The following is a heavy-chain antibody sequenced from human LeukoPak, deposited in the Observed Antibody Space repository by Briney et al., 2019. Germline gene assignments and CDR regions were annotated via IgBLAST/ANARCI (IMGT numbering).Heavy chain of an antibody. CDR1: GFTFSSYA. J-gene: IGHJ4*02. CDR3: ASSPLGITMIVVVLY. CDR2: IYYSGST. V-gene: IGHV4-38-2*01. Sequence: PGGSLRLSCAASGFTFSSYAMNWVRQPPGKGLEWIGSIYYSGSTHDNPSLKSRVTISVDTSKNQFSLKLSSVTAADTAVYYCASSPLGITMIVVVLYWGQGTLVTVPS. D-gene: IGHD3-22*01.